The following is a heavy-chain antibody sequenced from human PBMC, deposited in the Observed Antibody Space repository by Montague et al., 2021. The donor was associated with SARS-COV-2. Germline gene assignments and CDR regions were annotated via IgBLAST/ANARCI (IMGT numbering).Heavy chain of an antibody. Sequence: SLRLSCAASGFTFSSYAMHWVRQAPGKGLAGVAVISYDGSNKYYADSVKGRFTISRDNSKNTLYLQMNSLRAEDTAVYYCARDPPYFDSGGFLDYWGQGTLVTVSS. CDR2: ISYDGSNK. CDR1: GFTFSSYA. D-gene: IGHD3-9*01. J-gene: IGHJ4*02. CDR3: ARDPPYFDSGGFLDY. V-gene: IGHV3-30-3*01.